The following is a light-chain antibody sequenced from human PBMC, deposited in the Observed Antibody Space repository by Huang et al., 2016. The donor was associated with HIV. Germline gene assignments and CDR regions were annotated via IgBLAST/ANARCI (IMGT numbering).Light chain of an antibody. J-gene: IGKJ3*01. CDR3: QQHGRSPRGFT. CDR1: QSVSSSF. V-gene: IGKV3-20*01. Sequence: DTVLTQSPGTLSLSPGERATLSCRASQSVSSSFLAWYQQKPGQAPRLLIYGAARRATGIPDRFSGSGSGTDFTLTISRLEPEDFAVYYCQQHGRSPRGFTFGPGTKVEIK. CDR2: GAA.